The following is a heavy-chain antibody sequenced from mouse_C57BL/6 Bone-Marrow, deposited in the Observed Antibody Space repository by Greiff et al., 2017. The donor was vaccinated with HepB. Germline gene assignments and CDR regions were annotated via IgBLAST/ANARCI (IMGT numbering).Heavy chain of an antibody. J-gene: IGHJ2*01. Sequence: EVQRVESGGGLVKPGGSLKLSCAASGFTFSDYGMHWVRQAPEKGLEWVAYISSGSSTIYYADTVKGRFTISRDNAKNTLYLQMTSLRSEDTAMYYCAGRFYCGSSHFDYRGQGTTLTVSS. D-gene: IGHD1-1*01. CDR3: AGRFYCGSSHFDY. CDR1: GFTFSDYG. CDR2: ISSGSSTI. V-gene: IGHV5-17*01.